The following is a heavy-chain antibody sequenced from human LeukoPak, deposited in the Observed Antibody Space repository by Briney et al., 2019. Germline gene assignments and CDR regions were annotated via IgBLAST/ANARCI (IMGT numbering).Heavy chain of an antibody. V-gene: IGHV3-21*01. CDR3: ATPIVGARVDY. D-gene: IGHD1-26*01. CDR2: ISSSSNYI. J-gene: IGHJ4*02. CDR1: GFTFSSHS. Sequence: GGSLRLSCAASGFTFSSHSMTWVRQAPGKGLEWVSSISSSSNYIYYADSVKGRFTISRDNAKNSLYLQANSLRAEDTAVYYCATPIVGARVDYWGQGTLFTVSS.